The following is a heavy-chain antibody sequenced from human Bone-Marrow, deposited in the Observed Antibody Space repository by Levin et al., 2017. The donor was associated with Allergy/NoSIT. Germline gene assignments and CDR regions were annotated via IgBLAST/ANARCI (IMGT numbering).Heavy chain of an antibody. CDR1: GISFTTYG. J-gene: IGHJ5*02. CDR3: AAACSAGWFDP. D-gene: IGHD2-15*01. V-gene: IGHV3-33*01. Sequence: GGSLRLSCVASGISFTTYGMHWVRQAPGKGLEWVAVIWYDGNNIYYADSVRGRFTISRDTSKNTLYLQMNSLRVEDTGVYYCAAACSAGWFDPWGQGTLVTVSS. CDR2: IWYDGNNI.